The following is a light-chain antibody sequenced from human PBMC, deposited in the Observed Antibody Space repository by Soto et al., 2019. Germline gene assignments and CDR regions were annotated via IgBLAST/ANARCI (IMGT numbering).Light chain of an antibody. CDR2: DNN. CDR1: SSNIGAHSN. V-gene: IGLV1-40*01. CDR3: QSYDSSLSAPYV. Sequence: QSVLTQPPSVSGAPGRRVTISCTGSSSNIGAHSNVYWYQHLPGTAPKLLIYDNNNRPSGVPDRFSGSKSGTSASLAITGLQAEDEADYYCQSYDSSLSAPYVFGTGTKVTVL. J-gene: IGLJ1*01.